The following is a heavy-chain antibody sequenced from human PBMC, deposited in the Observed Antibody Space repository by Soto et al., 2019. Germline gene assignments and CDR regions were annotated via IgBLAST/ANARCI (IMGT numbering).Heavy chain of an antibody. CDR1: GGSISSYY. J-gene: IGHJ4*02. CDR2: IYYSGST. CDR3: ATAASTGTTHLLYAHYFEY. V-gene: IGHV4-59*01. D-gene: IGHD1-1*01. Sequence: PSETLSLTCPVSGGSISSYYWSWIRQPTGKGLDWIGYIYYSGSTNYNPSLKSRVTISVDTPKNQVSMKLGSVTAGDTAVYCCATAASTGTTHLLYAHYFEYWGQGTPVTVSS.